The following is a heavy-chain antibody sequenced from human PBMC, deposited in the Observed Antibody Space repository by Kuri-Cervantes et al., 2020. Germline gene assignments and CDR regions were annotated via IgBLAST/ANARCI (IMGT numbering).Heavy chain of an antibody. V-gene: IGHV3-23*01. J-gene: IGHJ6*02. CDR3: ARGYDFWSGYWVGMDV. CDR1: GFTFSAYV. Sequence: GVLKISCAASGFTFSAYVMNWVRQAPGKGLEWVSAIRGSGATTYYADSVKGRFTISRDNAKNTLYLQMNSLRAEDTAVYYCARGYDFWSGYWVGMDVWGQGTTVTVSS. CDR2: IRGSGATT. D-gene: IGHD3-3*01.